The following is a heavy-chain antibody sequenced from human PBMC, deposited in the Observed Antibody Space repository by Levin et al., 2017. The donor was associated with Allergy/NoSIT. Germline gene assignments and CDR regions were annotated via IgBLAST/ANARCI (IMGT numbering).Heavy chain of an antibody. CDR2: INHSGST. J-gene: IGHJ4*02. CDR1: GGSFSGYY. D-gene: IGHD6-13*01. V-gene: IGHV4-34*01. CDR3: ARELSSSASNDY. Sequence: SQTLSLPCAVYGGSFSGYYWSWLRQPPGKGLEWIGEINHSGSTNYNPSLKSRVTISVDTSKNQFSLKLSSVTAADTAVYYCARELSSSASNDYWGQGTLVTVSS.